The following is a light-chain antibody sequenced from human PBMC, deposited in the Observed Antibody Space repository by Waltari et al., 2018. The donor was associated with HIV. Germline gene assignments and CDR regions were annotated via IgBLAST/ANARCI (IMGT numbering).Light chain of an antibody. J-gene: IGKJ1*01. V-gene: IGKV1-5*03. CDR3: QQYNSYWT. CDR2: KAS. Sequence: DIQMTQSPSTLSASVGDRVTITCRASQSISSWLAWYQQKPGKASKLLIYKASSLESGVPSRFSGSGSGTEFTLTISNLQPDDFATYYCQQYNSYWTFGQGTKVEIK. CDR1: QSISSW.